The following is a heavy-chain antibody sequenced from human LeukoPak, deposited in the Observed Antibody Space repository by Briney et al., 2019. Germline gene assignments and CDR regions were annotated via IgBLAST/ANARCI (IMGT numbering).Heavy chain of an antibody. CDR3: ARGDDEASWGSSDY. D-gene: IGHD7-27*01. CDR2: IWYDGSNK. V-gene: IGHV3-33*01. J-gene: IGHJ4*02. CDR1: GFTFSSYG. Sequence: PGRSLRLSCAASGFTFSSYGMHWVRQAPGKGLEWVAVIWYDGSNKYYADSVKGRFTISRDNSKNTLYLQMNSLRAEDTAVYYCARGDDEASWGSSDYWGQGTLVTVSS.